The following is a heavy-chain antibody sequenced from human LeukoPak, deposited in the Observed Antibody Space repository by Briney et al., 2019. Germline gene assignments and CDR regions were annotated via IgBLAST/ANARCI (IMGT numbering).Heavy chain of an antibody. CDR3: ARDLKDTVVVIYAEIDY. Sequence: GASVKVSCKASGYTFTAYYIHWVRQAPGQGLEWMGWINPNSGGTSYAQKFRGRVTMTRDTSISTAYMELNSLGSDDTAVYYCARDLKDTVVVIYAEIDYWGQGTLVTVSS. J-gene: IGHJ4*02. CDR1: GYTFTAYY. D-gene: IGHD5-18*01. CDR2: INPNSGGT. V-gene: IGHV1-2*02.